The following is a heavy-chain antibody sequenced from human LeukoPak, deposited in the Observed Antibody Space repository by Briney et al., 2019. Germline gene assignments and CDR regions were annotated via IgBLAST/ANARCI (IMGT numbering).Heavy chain of an antibody. V-gene: IGHV4-59*12. CDR3: ARDGGGYYGVDY. CDR1: GGSISSYY. Sequence: SETLSLTCTVSGGSISSYYWSWIRQPPGKGLEWIGYIYYSGSTNYNPSLKSRVTISVDTSKNQFSLKLSSVTAADTAVYYCARDGGGYYGVDYWGQGTLVTVSS. D-gene: IGHD3-22*01. CDR2: IYYSGST. J-gene: IGHJ4*02.